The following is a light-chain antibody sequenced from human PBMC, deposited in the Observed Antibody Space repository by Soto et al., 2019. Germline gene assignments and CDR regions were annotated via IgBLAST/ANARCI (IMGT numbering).Light chain of an antibody. CDR3: GSWASNLSAYV. CDR1: SSNIGGNS. J-gene: IGLJ1*01. Sequence: QSVLTQPPSVSAAPGQKVTISCSGSSSNIGGNSVSWYQQLPGTAPKLLIYDDNKRPSGIPDRFSGSKSGTSATLGITGFQTGDEADYYCGSWASNLSAYVFGTGTKVTVL. V-gene: IGLV1-51*01. CDR2: DDN.